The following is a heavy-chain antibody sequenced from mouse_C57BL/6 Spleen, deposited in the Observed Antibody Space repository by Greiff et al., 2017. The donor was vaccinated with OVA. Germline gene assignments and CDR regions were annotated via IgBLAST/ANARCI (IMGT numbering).Heavy chain of an antibody. V-gene: IGHV1-15*01. CDR1: GYTFTDYE. Sequence: VQLQQSGAELVRPGASVTLSCKASGYTFTDYEMHWVKQTPVHGLEWIGAIDPETGGTAYNQKLKGKAILTADKSSSTAYMELRSLTSEDSAVCYCTRRGIYYGSSLYYFDYWGQGTTLTVSS. CDR2: IDPETGGT. CDR3: TRRGIYYGSSLYYFDY. D-gene: IGHD1-1*01. J-gene: IGHJ2*01.